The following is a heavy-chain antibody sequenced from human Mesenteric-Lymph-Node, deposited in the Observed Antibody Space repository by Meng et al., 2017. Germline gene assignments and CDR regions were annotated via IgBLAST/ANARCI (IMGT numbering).Heavy chain of an antibody. J-gene: IGHJ3*02. D-gene: IGHD2-8*01. Sequence: GESLKISCAASEFTFSTYWMSWFRQAPGKGLEWVANIKPDGGERYSVDSVKGRFTISRDNAKNSLYLQMNSLRVEDTAVYYCARDEEGVGLKDAFDIWGQGTMVTVSS. CDR3: ARDEEGVGLKDAFDI. CDR1: EFTFSTYW. CDR2: IKPDGGER. V-gene: IGHV3-7*01.